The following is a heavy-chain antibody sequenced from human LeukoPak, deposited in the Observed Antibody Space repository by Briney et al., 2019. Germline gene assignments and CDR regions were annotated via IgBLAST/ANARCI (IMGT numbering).Heavy chain of an antibody. V-gene: IGHV4-34*01. CDR1: GGSFSGYY. J-gene: IGHJ5*02. Sequence: SETLSLTCAVYGGSFSGYYWSWIRQPPGKGLEWIGEINHSGSTNYNPSPKSRVTISVDTSKNQFSLKLSSVTAADTAVYYCARFLLWFGESNWFDPWGQGTLVTVSS. CDR2: INHSGST. D-gene: IGHD3-10*01. CDR3: ARFLLWFGESNWFDP.